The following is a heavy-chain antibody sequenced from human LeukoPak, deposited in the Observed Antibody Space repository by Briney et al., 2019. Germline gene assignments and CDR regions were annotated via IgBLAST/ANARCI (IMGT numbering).Heavy chain of an antibody. Sequence: GGSLRLSCAASGLIVSNNNMSWVRQAPGKGLEWVSIVYSGGHTYYADSVKGRFTISRDKSKNTLYLQMSSLRAEDTAVYYCARGIRDCSRTTCYQPFDYWGQGALVTVSS. CDR3: ARGIRDCSRTTCYQPFDY. V-gene: IGHV3-53*01. D-gene: IGHD2-2*01. J-gene: IGHJ4*02. CDR2: VYSGGHT. CDR1: GLIVSNNN.